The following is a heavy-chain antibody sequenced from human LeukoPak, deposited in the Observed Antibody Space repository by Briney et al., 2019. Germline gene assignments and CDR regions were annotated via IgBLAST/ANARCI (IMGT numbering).Heavy chain of an antibody. V-gene: IGHV4-31*03. CDR3: AAYLMYYDSSGYYHNDAFDI. Sequence: SETLSLTCTVSGGSISSGGYYWSWIRQHPGKGLEWIGYIYYSGSTYYNPPLKIRVTISVDTSKNQFSLKLSSVTAADTAVYYCAAYLMYYDSSGYYHNDAFDIWGQGTMVTVSS. J-gene: IGHJ3*02. D-gene: IGHD3-22*01. CDR1: GGSISSGGYY. CDR2: IYYSGST.